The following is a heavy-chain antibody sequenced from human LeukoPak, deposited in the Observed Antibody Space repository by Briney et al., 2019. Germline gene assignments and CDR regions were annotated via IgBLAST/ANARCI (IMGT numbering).Heavy chain of an antibody. CDR3: AREGRYRYGYNEYHSYMDI. D-gene: IGHD5-24*01. V-gene: IGHV4-59*01. CDR1: GGSISSYY. J-gene: IGHJ6*03. CDR2: IYYSGST. Sequence: SETLSLTCTVSGGSISSYYWSWIRQPPGKGLEWIGYIYYSGSTNYNPSLKSRVTISVDTSKNQSSLKLSSVTAAETAVYYCAREGRYRYGYNEYHSYMDIWGKGTTVTVSS.